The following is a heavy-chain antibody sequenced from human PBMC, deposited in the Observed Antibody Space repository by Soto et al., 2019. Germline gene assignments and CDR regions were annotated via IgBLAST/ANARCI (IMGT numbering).Heavy chain of an antibody. CDR2: IYYSGST. CDR1: GGSISSYY. V-gene: IGHV4-59*08. CDR3: ARLERDSSGWYWGDWFDP. D-gene: IGHD6-19*01. Sequence: QVQLQESGPGLAKPSETLSLTCTVSGGSISSYYWSWIRQPPGKGLEWIGYIYYSGSTNYNPSLKSRVTISVDTSKNQFSLKLSSVTAADTAVYYCARLERDSSGWYWGDWFDPWGQGTLVTVSS. J-gene: IGHJ5*02.